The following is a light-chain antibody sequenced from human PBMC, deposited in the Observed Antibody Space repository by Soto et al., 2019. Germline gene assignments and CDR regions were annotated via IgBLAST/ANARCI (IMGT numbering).Light chain of an antibody. Sequence: AIRMTQSPSSFSASTGDRVTITCRASQGISSYLAWYQQKPGKAPKLLIYAASTLQSGFPSRFSGSGSGTDFTLTISCLQSEDFATYYCQQYYSYPLTFVGGTKVEIK. CDR2: AAS. V-gene: IGKV1-8*01. CDR3: QQYYSYPLT. J-gene: IGKJ4*01. CDR1: QGISSY.